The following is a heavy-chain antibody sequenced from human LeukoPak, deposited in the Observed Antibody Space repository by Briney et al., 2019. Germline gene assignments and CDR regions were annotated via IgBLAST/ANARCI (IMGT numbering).Heavy chain of an antibody. D-gene: IGHD3-10*01. CDR3: ARVDDGSGSYYRAFDI. Sequence: GGSLRLSCAASGFTFSSYWMSWVRQAPGKGLEWVANIKQDGSEKYYVDSVKGRFTISRDNAKNSLYLQMNSLRAEDTAVYYCARVDDGSGSYYRAFDIWGQGTMVTVSS. CDR1: GFTFSSYW. CDR2: IKQDGSEK. J-gene: IGHJ3*02. V-gene: IGHV3-7*01.